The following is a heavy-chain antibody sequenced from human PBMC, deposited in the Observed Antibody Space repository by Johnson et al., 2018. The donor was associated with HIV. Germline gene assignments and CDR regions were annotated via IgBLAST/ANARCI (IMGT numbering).Heavy chain of an antibody. CDR2: VYSGGYT. D-gene: IGHD1-26*01. CDR1: GFTVSRNY. J-gene: IGHJ3*02. V-gene: IGHV3-66*01. CDR3: ARAYSYGALDI. Sequence: VQLVESGGGVVQPGRSLRLSCAASGFTVSRNYMSWVRQAPGKGLEWVSVVYSGGYTYYADSVKGRFTISRDTSKNTLYLQMKSLRAEDTALYYCARAYSYGALDIWGQGTMVTVSS.